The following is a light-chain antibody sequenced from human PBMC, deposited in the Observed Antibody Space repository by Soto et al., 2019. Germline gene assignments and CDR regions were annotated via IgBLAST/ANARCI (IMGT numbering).Light chain of an antibody. V-gene: IGKV1-5*01. CDR2: DAS. Sequence: DIQMTQSPSTLSASVGDRVTITCRASQSISRWLACYQQKPWIAPKLLIYDASSLESGVPSRFRGSGSGTEFTLTISSLQPDDFATYYCQQYHSYSGTFGQGTQLEIK. CDR1: QSISRW. CDR3: QQYHSYSGT. J-gene: IGKJ2*01.